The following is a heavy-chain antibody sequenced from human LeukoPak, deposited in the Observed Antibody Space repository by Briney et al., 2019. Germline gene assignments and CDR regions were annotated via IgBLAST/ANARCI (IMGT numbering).Heavy chain of an antibody. Sequence: GGSLRLSCAASGFTFSSYGMHWVRQAPGKGLEWVANIKQDGSEQYHVDSVRGRLTMSRDNTKNIVFLQMDSLRVEDTAVYYCARVSRSGYYGEYWGQGTTVTVSS. CDR1: GFTFSSYG. CDR3: ARVSRSGYYGEY. CDR2: IKQDGSEQ. D-gene: IGHD3-3*01. V-gene: IGHV3-7*01. J-gene: IGHJ4*02.